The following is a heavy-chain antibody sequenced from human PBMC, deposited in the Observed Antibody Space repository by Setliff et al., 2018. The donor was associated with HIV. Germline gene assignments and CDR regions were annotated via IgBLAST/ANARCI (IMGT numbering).Heavy chain of an antibody. J-gene: IGHJ2*01. V-gene: IGHV4-59*01. CDR1: GDSINNYH. CDR2: FHYRGSP. Sequence: LSLTCTVSGDSINNYHWSWIRLPPGEGLEFLGFFHYRGSPIYNPSLKSRVNISVDTSKNQFSLNLTSVTAADTAVYYCARSVARDYWYFGHWGRGTLVTVPQ. D-gene: IGHD6-6*01. CDR3: ARSVARDYWYFGH.